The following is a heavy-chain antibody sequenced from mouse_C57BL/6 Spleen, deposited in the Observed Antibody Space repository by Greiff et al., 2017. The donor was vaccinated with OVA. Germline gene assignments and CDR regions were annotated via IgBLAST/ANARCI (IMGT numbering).Heavy chain of an antibody. CDR2: IYPSGGST. D-gene: IGHD1-1*01. CDR3: ARGAFIAADYIDY. CDR1: GYTFTSYW. V-gene: IGHV1-64*01. Sequence: QVQLQQSGAELVKPGASVKLSCKASGYTFTSYWMHWVKQRPGQGLEWIGMIYPSGGSTNYNEKFKSKATLTVDKSSSTAYMQLSSLTSEDSAVYFCARGAFIAADYIDYWGQGTTLTVSS. J-gene: IGHJ2*01.